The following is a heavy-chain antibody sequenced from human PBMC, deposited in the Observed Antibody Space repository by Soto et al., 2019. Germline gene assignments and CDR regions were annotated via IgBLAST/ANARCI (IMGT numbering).Heavy chain of an antibody. J-gene: IGHJ4*02. D-gene: IGHD3-10*01. CDR1: GLTFSSFG. CDR2: ISGSGGST. V-gene: IGHV3-23*01. CDR3: AKGGLWNVRFFDY. Sequence: GSLRLSCAASGLTFSSFGMSWVRQAPGRGLEWDSGISGSGGSTYYADSVKCRFTISRDNSKNTLYLQMNSLRAEDTAVYFCAKGGLWNVRFFDYWGEAALVTVSS.